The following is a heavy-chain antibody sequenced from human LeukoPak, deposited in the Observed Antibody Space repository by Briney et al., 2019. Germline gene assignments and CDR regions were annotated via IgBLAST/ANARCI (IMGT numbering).Heavy chain of an antibody. CDR3: AREGYYYDSSGEVRVFDY. D-gene: IGHD3-22*01. J-gene: IGHJ4*02. V-gene: IGHV1-2*02. Sequence: RASVKVSCKASGYTFTSYYMHWVRQAPGQGLEWMGWINPNSGGTNYAQKFQGRVTMTRDTSISTAYMELSRLRSDDTAVYYCAREGYYYDSSGEVRVFDYWGQGTLVTVSS. CDR2: INPNSGGT. CDR1: GYTFTSYY.